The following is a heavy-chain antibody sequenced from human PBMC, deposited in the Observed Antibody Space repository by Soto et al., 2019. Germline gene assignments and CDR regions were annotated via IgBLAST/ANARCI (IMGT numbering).Heavy chain of an antibody. CDR2: FDPEDGET. D-gene: IGHD6-19*01. V-gene: IGHV1-24*01. CDR1: GYTLTELS. CDR3: ATGGGSGWSVDAFDI. Sequence: ASVKVSCKVSGYTLTELSMHWVRQAPGKGLEWMGGFDPEDGETIYAQKFQGRVTMTEDTSTDTAYMELSSLRSEDTAVYYCATGGGSGWSVDAFDIWGQGTMVTVSS. J-gene: IGHJ3*02.